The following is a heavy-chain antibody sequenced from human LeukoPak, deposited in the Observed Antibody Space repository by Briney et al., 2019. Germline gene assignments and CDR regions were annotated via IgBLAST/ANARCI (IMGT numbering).Heavy chain of an antibody. CDR3: ARQIAMAKYYYYGMDV. D-gene: IGHD2/OR15-2a*01. CDR2: ISWNGGRT. Sequence: GGSLRLYCVASGFTLDGVGVSWVRQAPGKGLEWVSGISWNGGRTAYADAVKGRFTISRDNAKNALLLQMKSLRAEDTALYYCARQIAMAKYYYYGMDVWGLGTTVTVSS. V-gene: IGHV3-20*04. CDR1: GFTLDGVG. J-gene: IGHJ6*02.